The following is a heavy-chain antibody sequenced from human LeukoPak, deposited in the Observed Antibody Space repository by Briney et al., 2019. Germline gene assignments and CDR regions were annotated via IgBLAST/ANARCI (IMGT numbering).Heavy chain of an antibody. CDR2: IYYSGST. Sequence: PSETLSLTCTVSGGSISSSSYYWGWIRQPPGKGLEWIGSIYYSGSTYYNPSLKSRVTISVDTSKNQFSLKLSSVTAADTAVYYCARGRGGYYYYMDVWGKGTTVTVSS. J-gene: IGHJ6*03. CDR3: ARGRGGYYYYMDV. V-gene: IGHV4-39*07. CDR1: GGSISSSSYY. D-gene: IGHD3-16*01.